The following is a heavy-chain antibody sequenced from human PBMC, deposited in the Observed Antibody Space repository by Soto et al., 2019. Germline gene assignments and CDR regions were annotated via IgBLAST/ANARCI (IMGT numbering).Heavy chain of an antibody. D-gene: IGHD2-2*01. CDR1: GYSFTSYW. V-gene: IGHV5-51*01. J-gene: IGHJ6*02. CDR3: ARGYCSSTSCYGHENYYYGMDV. CDR2: IYPGDSDT. Sequence: PGESLKISCKGSGYSFTSYWIGWVRQMPGKGLEWMGIIYPGDSDTRYSPSFQGQVTISADKSISAAYLQWSSLKASDTAMYYCARGYCSSTSCYGHENYYYGMDVWGQGTTVTV.